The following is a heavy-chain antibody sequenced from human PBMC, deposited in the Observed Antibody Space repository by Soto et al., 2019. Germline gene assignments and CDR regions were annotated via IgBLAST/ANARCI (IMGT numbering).Heavy chain of an antibody. CDR2: ISWNSGSI. CDR3: AKDTGPGIAVAVDY. V-gene: IGHV3-9*01. D-gene: IGHD6-19*01. J-gene: IGHJ4*02. Sequence: GGSLRLSCAASGFTFDDYAMHWVRQAPGKGLEWVSGISWNSGSIGYADSVKGRFTISRDNAKNSLYLQMNSLRAEDTALYYCAKDTGPGIAVAVDYWGQGTLVTVSS. CDR1: GFTFDDYA.